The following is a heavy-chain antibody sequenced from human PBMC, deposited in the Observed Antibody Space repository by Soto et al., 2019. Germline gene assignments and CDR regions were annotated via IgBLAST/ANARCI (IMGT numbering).Heavy chain of an antibody. CDR3: AQDLGSSWYHYNSFAP. V-gene: IGHV3-23*01. CDR2: IGSGSP. CDR1: GFTLSGYA. D-gene: IGHD6-13*01. Sequence: EVQLLESGGGLVQPGGSLRLSCAASGFTLSGYAMSWVRQAPGKGLEWVSAIGSGSPFYADSVKGRFTISRDNANSMLYLQTNSLRADDTAVYFCAQDLGSSWYHYNSFAPGGQGTLVTVSS. J-gene: IGHJ5*02.